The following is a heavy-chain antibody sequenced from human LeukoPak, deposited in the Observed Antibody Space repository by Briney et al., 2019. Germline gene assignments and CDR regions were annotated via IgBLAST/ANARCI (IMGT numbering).Heavy chain of an antibody. CDR1: GGSFSGYY. D-gene: IGHD3-3*01. J-gene: IGHJ4*02. CDR3: AASYYDFWNARPGQPDY. V-gene: IGHV4-34*01. Sequence: SETLSLTCAVYGGSFSGYYWSWIRQPPGKGLEWIGEINHSGSTNYNPSLKSRVTISVDTSKNQFSLKLSSVTAADTAVYYCAASYYDFWNARPGQPDYWGQGTLVTVSS. CDR2: INHSGST.